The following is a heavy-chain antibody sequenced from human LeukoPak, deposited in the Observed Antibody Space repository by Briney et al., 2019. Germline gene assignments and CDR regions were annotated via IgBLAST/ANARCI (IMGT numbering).Heavy chain of an antibody. V-gene: IGHV4-34*01. Sequence: PSETLSLTCAVYGVSFSRYYWRWVRQSPGKGLEWVAEIDHRGDTNYNPSVKSRVTISVDTSKNQFSLKVRSLSAADTAVYYCARGATISETGYFDFWGQGTPVTVSS. CDR3: ARGATISETGYFDF. CDR1: GVSFSRYY. D-gene: IGHD5-24*01. CDR2: IDHRGDT. J-gene: IGHJ4*03.